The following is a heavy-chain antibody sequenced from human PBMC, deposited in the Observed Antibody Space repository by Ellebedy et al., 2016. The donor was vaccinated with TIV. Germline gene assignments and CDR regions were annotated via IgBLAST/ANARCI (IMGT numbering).Heavy chain of an antibody. J-gene: IGHJ2*01. Sequence: GESLKISCAVSRFSFSSYWMSWVRQAPGKGLEWVANIKQDGSEKYYVDSVKGRFTISRDDAKNSLYLQMNSLRAEDTAVYYCPTWKGYWYFDLWGRGTLVTVSS. CDR3: PTWKGYWYFDL. V-gene: IGHV3-7*03. CDR2: IKQDGSEK. CDR1: RFSFSSYW. D-gene: IGHD1-1*01.